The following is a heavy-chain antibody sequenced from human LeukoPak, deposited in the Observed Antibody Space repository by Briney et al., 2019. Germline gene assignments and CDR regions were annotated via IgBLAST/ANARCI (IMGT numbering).Heavy chain of an antibody. CDR2: IYYSGST. J-gene: IGHJ2*01. CDR1: GGSITSYY. Sequence: PSETLSLTCTVSGGSITSYYWSWIRQPPGKGLEWIGYIYYSGSTNYNPSLKSRVTISVDTSKNQFSLKLSSVTAADTAVYYCARKARTYYYDSSGSYWYFDLWGRGTLVTVSS. V-gene: IGHV4-59*01. CDR3: ARKARTYYYDSSGSYWYFDL. D-gene: IGHD3-22*01.